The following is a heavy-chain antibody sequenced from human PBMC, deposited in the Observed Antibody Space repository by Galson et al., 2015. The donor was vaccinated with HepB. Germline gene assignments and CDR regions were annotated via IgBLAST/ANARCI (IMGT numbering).Heavy chain of an antibody. D-gene: IGHD2-2*01. CDR2: ISGSSTYT. CDR1: GFTFGDYY. CDR3: ARDSCNSTSCYDY. V-gene: IGHV3-11*05. J-gene: IGHJ4*02. Sequence: SLRLSCAASGFTFGDYYMSWIRQAPGKGLEWLSYISGSSTYTNYADSVEGRFTISRDNGRNSLYLQMNSLGAEDTAVYYCARDSCNSTSCYDYWGPGTLVTVSS.